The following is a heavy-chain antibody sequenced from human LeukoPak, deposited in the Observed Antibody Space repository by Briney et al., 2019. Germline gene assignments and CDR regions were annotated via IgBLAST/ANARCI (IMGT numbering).Heavy chain of an antibody. J-gene: IGHJ4*02. CDR1: GGSISSSSYY. D-gene: IGHD3-3*01. CDR2: IYYSGST. V-gene: IGHV4-39*01. CDR3: ARLDYDFWSGYYNNFDY. Sequence: KPSQTLSLTCTVSGGSISSSSYYWGWIRQPPGKGLEWIGSIYYSGSTYYNPSLKSRVTISVDTSKNQFSLKLSSVTAADTAVYYCARLDYDFWSGYYNNFDYWGQGTLVTVSS.